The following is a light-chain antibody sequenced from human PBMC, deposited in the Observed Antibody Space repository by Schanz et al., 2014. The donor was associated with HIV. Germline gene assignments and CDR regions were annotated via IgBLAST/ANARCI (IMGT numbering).Light chain of an antibody. CDR3: HQYGSSPRT. V-gene: IGKV3-20*01. CDR1: QSVSSY. CDR2: ATS. J-gene: IGKJ1*01. Sequence: EIVMTQSAATLSLSPGERATLSCRASQSVSSYLAWYQQKPGQAPRLVIYATSTRAAGIPDRFSGTGSGTDFTLTISSLEPEDFAVYYCHQYGSSPRTFGQGTKVEI.